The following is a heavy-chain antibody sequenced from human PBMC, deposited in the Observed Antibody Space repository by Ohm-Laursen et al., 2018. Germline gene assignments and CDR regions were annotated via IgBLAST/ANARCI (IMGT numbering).Heavy chain of an antibody. CDR2: IWYDGSKK. CDR3: AKGLRGDYWNFDY. Sequence: SLRLSCAASGFTFSTYGMHWVRQAPGKGLEWVAVIWYDGSKKYYADSVKGRFTISRDNSKNTLYLQMNSLRAEDTAVYFCAKGLRGDYWNFDYWGQGTLVTVAS. V-gene: IGHV3-33*06. D-gene: IGHD4-17*01. J-gene: IGHJ4*02. CDR1: GFTFSTYG.